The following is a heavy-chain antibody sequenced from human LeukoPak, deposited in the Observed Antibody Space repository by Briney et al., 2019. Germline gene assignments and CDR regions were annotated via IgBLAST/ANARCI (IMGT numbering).Heavy chain of an antibody. CDR1: GYSFTGYY. D-gene: IGHD3-10*01. CDR3: ARASGTMVRGVIGY. J-gene: IGHJ4*02. CDR2: INPNSGGT. Sequence: ASVKVSCKASGYSFTGYYIHWVRQAPGQGLEWMGWINPNSGGTNYAQKFQGRVTMTWDTSISTAYMELSRLRSDDMAVYYCARASGTMVRGVIGYWGQGTLVTVSS. V-gene: IGHV1-2*02.